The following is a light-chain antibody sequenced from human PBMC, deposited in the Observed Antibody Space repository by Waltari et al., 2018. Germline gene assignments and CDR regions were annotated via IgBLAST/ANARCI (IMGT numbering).Light chain of an antibody. Sequence: DVVMTQSPLSLPVTLGQPATISCRSSQSLVHSDGKTYLNWFHQRPGQSQRSLIYKVFNRDSGVPDRYSGRGSSTDFTLKISRVEAEDVGTYYCMQATQWPLTFGQGTKVEIK. J-gene: IGKJ1*01. CDR2: KVF. CDR1: QSLVHSDGKTY. CDR3: MQATQWPLT. V-gene: IGKV2-30*02.